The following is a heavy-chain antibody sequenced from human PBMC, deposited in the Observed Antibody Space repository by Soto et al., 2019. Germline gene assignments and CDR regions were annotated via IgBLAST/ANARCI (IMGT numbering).Heavy chain of an antibody. Sequence: PSETLSLTCSVSGGFVTSYYWSWIRQPQGKGLEWIGYIFHSGGTNYNPSLLVRVTISADTSKSQFSLRLDSVTAADTAVYYCARFAGSTASFDSWGEGALVTVSS. V-gene: IGHV4-59*02. CDR2: IFHSGGT. CDR1: GGFVTSYY. D-gene: IGHD4-17*01. CDR3: ARFAGSTASFDS. J-gene: IGHJ4*02.